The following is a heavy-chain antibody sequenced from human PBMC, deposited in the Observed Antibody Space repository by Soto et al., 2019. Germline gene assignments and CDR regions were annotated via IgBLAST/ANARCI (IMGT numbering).Heavy chain of an antibody. V-gene: IGHV3-23*01. Sequence: GGSLRLSCAASGFILSSSAMSWVRQAPGKGLEWVSAISGSGTSTYYADSVKGRFTISGDKSKNTVYLQMNSLRAEDTAVYYCAKNQGVELVPLATVDWFDPWGQGSVVTVSS. D-gene: IGHD1-26*01. CDR3: AKNQGVELVPLATVDWFDP. CDR2: ISGSGTST. J-gene: IGHJ5*02. CDR1: GFILSSSA.